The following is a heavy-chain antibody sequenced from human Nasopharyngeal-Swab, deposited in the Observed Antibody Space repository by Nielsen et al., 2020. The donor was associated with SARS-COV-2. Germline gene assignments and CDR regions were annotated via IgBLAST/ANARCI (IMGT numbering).Heavy chain of an antibody. CDR1: GFTFSHYA. D-gene: IGHD2/OR15-2a*01. V-gene: IGHV3-9*01. J-gene: IGHJ5*02. CDR2: IGWNSVI. Sequence: SLKISCAASGFTFSHYAMHWVRPAPGKGPEWVSGIGWNSVIGYAGSVEGRFTISRDNAQNSLHLQMSGLKVEDTAFYYCVKDIGADPYQFLPHLWGQGTLVTVSS. CDR3: VKDIGADPYQFLPHL.